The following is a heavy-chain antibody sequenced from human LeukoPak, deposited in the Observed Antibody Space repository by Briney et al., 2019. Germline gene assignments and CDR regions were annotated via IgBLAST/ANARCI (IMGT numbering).Heavy chain of an antibody. J-gene: IGHJ4*02. CDR2: MNHSGSA. CDR1: GGSFSGYY. CDR3: ARAHCSGGSCYLYFDY. D-gene: IGHD2-15*01. V-gene: IGHV4-34*01. Sequence: SETLSLTCAVYGGSFSGYYWTWIRQPPGKGLEWIGEMNHSGSANYNPSLKSRVTISVDTSKNQFSLKLSSVTAADTAVYYCARAHCSGGSCYLYFDYWGQGTLVTVSS.